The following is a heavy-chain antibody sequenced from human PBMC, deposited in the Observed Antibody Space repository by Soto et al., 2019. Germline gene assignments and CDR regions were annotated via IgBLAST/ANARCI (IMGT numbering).Heavy chain of an antibody. D-gene: IGHD3-10*01. V-gene: IGHV3-66*01. CDR2: IYSGGST. CDR3: ARDRGTMVRRIITPFDY. CDR1: GFTVSTNY. J-gene: IGHJ4*02. Sequence: EVQLVESGGGLVQPGGSLRLSCAASGFTVSTNYMSWVRQAPGKGLEWVSVIYSGGSTYYADSVKGRFTISRDNSKNTLYLQMNSLRAEDTAVYYCARDRGTMVRRIITPFDYWGQGTLVTVSS.